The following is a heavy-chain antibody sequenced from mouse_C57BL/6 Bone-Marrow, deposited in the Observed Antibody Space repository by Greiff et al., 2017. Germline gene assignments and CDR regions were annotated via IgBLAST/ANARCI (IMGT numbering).Heavy chain of an antibody. CDR2: INPGSGGT. CDR3: AGGYGSSSAY. J-gene: IGHJ3*01. D-gene: IGHD1-1*01. Sequence: VQLQESGAELVRPGTSVKVSCKASGYAFTNYLIEWVKQRPGQGLEWIGMINPGSGGTNYNEKFKGKATLTADKSSSTAYMQLSSLTSEDSAVYCGAGGYGSSSAYWGQGTLVTVSA. CDR1: GYAFTNYL. V-gene: IGHV1-54*01.